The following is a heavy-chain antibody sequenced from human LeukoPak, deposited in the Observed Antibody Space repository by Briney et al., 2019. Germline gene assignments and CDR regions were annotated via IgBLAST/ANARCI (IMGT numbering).Heavy chain of an antibody. D-gene: IGHD6-19*01. Sequence: SVEVSCKASGGTFSSYAISWVRQAPGQGLEWMGGIIPIFGTANYAQKFQGRVTITADESTSTAYMELSSLRSEDTAVYYCAKGRWYSSGWSDFDYWGQGTLVTVSS. J-gene: IGHJ4*02. V-gene: IGHV1-69*13. CDR2: IIPIFGTA. CDR3: AKGRWYSSGWSDFDY. CDR1: GGTFSSYA.